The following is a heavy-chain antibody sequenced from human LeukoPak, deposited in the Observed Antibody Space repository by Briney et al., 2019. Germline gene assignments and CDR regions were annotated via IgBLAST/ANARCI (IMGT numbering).Heavy chain of an antibody. Sequence: GGSLRLSCAASGFTVSSNYMSWVRQAPGKGLEWVSLIYSGGSTYYADSVKGRFTISRDNAKNSLYLQMNSLRAEDTAVYYCARVEPSGAFDIWGQGTMVTVSS. CDR3: ARVEPSGAFDI. CDR2: IYSGGST. CDR1: GFTVSSNY. D-gene: IGHD3-10*01. V-gene: IGHV3-66*01. J-gene: IGHJ3*02.